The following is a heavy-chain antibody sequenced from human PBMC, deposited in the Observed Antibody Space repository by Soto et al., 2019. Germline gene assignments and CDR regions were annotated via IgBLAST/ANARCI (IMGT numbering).Heavy chain of an antibody. D-gene: IGHD4-4*01. CDR3: VRGGSNYAS. CDR2: IKPDESEK. Sequence: EVQLVESGGGLVQPGGSLRLSCTASGFTLSDSWMTWVRQAPGKGLEWVARIKPDESEKKYADSVKGRFSISRDTAKNSMYLQMDSLSGEDTAVYYCVRGGSNYASWGQGTLVTVSS. V-gene: IGHV3-7*01. CDR1: GFTLSDSW. J-gene: IGHJ5*02.